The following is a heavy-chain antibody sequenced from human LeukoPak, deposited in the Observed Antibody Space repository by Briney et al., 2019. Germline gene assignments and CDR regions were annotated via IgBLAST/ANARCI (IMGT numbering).Heavy chain of an antibody. CDR3: ARGSTSTAPGWVY. CDR2: VSGNGDTK. D-gene: IGHD2-21*02. CDR1: GFTFSRYA. V-gene: IGHV3-23*01. Sequence: GWSLRLSCAASGFTFSRYAMNWVRQAPGKGLEWLSAVSGNGDTKDYVDSVKGRFTISRDNSRNTVHLQIDNLRTEDTAVYYCARGSTSTAPGWVYWGHGTPVTVSS. J-gene: IGHJ4*01.